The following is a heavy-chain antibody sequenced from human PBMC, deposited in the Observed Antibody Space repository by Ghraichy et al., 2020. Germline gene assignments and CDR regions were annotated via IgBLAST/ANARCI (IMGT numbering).Heavy chain of an antibody. V-gene: IGHV3-23*01. CDR1: GFTFSSYA. J-gene: IGHJ4*02. Sequence: GGSLRLSCAASGFTFSSYAMSWVRQAPGKGLEWVSAISGSGGSTYYADSVKGRFTISRDNSKNTLYLQMNSLRAEDTAVYYCAKVRKTGIAVAGTRHDFDYWGQGTLVTVSS. D-gene: IGHD6-19*01. CDR2: ISGSGGST. CDR3: AKVRKTGIAVAGTRHDFDY.